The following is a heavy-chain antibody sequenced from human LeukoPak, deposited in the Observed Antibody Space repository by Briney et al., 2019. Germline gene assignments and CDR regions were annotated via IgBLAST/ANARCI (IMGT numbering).Heavy chain of an antibody. CDR3: ARLVGGGRNYFDY. CDR1: GGSISSYY. CDR2: LYYSGRT. D-gene: IGHD2-15*01. Sequence: SETLSLTRTVSGGSISSYYRSWIRHPPGKGLEWMGYLYYSGRTNYNPSLKGRVSISVDTSKNQISLKLNSETAADTAVYDCARLVGGGRNYFDYWGQGTLVTVSS. V-gene: IGHV4-59*08. J-gene: IGHJ4*02.